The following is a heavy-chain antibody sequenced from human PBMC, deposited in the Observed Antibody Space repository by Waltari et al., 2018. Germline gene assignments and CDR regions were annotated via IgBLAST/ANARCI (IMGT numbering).Heavy chain of an antibody. CDR2: ISGSSSST. D-gene: IGHD3-16*02. J-gene: IGHJ3*02. V-gene: IGHV3-23*01. CDR1: GFTFGNSA. CDR3: AKVEGGIVTRYYALDI. Sequence: EVQLLESGGGLVQPGGALRLSCAASGFTFGNSALSWVRQAPGKGMEWIAGISGSSSSTYYADSVKGRFTISRDNSKNTLDLQMNSLRVEDTAVYFCAKVEGGIVTRYYALDIWGQGTMVTVSS.